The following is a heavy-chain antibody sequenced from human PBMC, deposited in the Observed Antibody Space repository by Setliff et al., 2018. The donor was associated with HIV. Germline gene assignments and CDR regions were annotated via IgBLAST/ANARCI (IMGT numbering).Heavy chain of an antibody. CDR3: ARGRKKTLAVSGTRYFDF. CDR1: GGSFTDFY. CDR2: ITHSGST. V-gene: IGHV4-34*01. Sequence: ETLSLTCAVYGGSFTDFYWTFIRQSPGKGLEWIGEITHSGSTTYDPSLKSRITVSVDTSKNQFPLKLTSVTAADMGVYYCARGRKKTLAVSGTRYFDFWGQGTLVTVSS. D-gene: IGHD6-19*01. J-gene: IGHJ4*02.